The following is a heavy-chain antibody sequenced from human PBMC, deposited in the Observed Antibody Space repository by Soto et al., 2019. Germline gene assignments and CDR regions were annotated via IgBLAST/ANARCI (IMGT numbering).Heavy chain of an antibody. V-gene: IGHV4-31*03. J-gene: IGHJ5*02. D-gene: IGHD2-2*01. Sequence: SETLSLTCSVSGGPISSGGYFWSWIRQHPGKGLEWIGYISYSGSTYYNPSLKSRLTISVDTSKNQFSLQLRSVTAADTALYHCARYLNTAGWFDPWGQGTRVTVSS. CDR1: GGPISSGGYF. CDR2: ISYSGST. CDR3: ARYLNTAGWFDP.